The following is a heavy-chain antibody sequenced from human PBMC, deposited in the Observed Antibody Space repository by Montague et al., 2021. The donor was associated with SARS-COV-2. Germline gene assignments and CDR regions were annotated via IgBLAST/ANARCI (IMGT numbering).Heavy chain of an antibody. D-gene: IGHD3-10*01. V-gene: IGHV3-21*01. CDR1: VFIFSSYS. Sequence: SLTLSCAASVFIFSSYSMNLVRQAPGKGLEWVSSISSSIIYIYYPDPVNARFTISRDNAKNSLYLQMNSLRAEDTAVYYCARGIRITMVRGVTIDDWGQGTLVTVSS. J-gene: IGHJ4*02. CDR3: ARGIRITMVRGVTIDD. CDR2: ISSSIIYI.